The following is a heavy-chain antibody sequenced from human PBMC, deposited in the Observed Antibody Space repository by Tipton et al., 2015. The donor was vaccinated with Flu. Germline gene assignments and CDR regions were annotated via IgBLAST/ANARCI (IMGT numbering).Heavy chain of an antibody. D-gene: IGHD1-26*01. CDR2: VYHGGDT. CDR3: IREFTLLSGASCFDP. CDR1: GFPINGGFY. V-gene: IGHV4-38-2*02. Sequence: TLSLTCTVSGFPINGGFYWGWVRQSPGKGLEWIGAVYHGGDTYYNPSLNSLATISLDKSKNQFSLMLTSVTAACAAVFYCIREFTLLSGASCFDPWGQGTLITVSA. J-gene: IGHJ5*02.